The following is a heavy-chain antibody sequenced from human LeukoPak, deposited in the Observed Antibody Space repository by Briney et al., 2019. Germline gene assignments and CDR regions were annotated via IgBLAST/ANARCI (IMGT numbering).Heavy chain of an antibody. CDR1: GFTFSSYA. Sequence: GGSLRLSCAASGFTFSSYAMSWVRQAPGKGLEWVANIRHDGSTKYYVDSVKGRFTISRDNAMNSLYLQMDSLRVEDTAIYYCARSVPYGTTWYGRSDCWGQGTQVTVSS. V-gene: IGHV3-7*03. D-gene: IGHD6-13*01. J-gene: IGHJ4*02. CDR2: IRHDGSTK. CDR3: ARSVPYGTTWYGRSDC.